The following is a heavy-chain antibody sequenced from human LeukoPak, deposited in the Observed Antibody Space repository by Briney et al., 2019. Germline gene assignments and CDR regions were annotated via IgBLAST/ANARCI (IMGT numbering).Heavy chain of an antibody. D-gene: IGHD6-13*01. CDR3: ARSRYISSWFDF. CDR2: ISSSSSTI. Sequence: GGSLRLSCGVSGFTFSSSSMNWVRQAPGKGLDWVSYISSSSSTIYYADSVKGRFTISRDNAKNTLYLQMNSLRAEDTAVYFCARSRYISSWFDFWGQGALVTVSS. V-gene: IGHV3-48*04. J-gene: IGHJ4*02. CDR1: GFTFSSSS.